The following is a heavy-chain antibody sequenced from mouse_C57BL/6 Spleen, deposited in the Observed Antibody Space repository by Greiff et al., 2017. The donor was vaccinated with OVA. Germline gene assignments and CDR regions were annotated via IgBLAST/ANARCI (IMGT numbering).Heavy chain of an antibody. CDR3: ARGGYYGSGAMDY. CDR1: GYSITSGYY. J-gene: IGHJ4*01. CDR2: ISYDGSN. Sequence: ESGPGLVKPSQSLSLTCSVTGYSITSGYYWNWIRQFPGNQLEWMGYISYDGSNNYNPSLKNRISITRDTSKNQFFLKLNSVTTEDTATYYCARGGYYGSGAMDYWGQGTSVTVSS. D-gene: IGHD1-1*01. V-gene: IGHV3-6*01.